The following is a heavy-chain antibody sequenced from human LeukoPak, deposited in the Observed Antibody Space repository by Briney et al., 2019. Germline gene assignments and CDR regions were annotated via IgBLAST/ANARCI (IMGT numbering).Heavy chain of an antibody. CDR2: IYYSGGT. J-gene: IGHJ6*02. D-gene: IGHD2-15*01. Sequence: SETLSLTCTVSGGSISSSSYYWGWLRQPPGTGLEWIGSIYYSGGTNYNPSLKSRVTISVDTSKNQFSLKLSSVTAADTAVYYCARMGYCSGGSCYDYYYYGMDVWGQGTTVTVSS. V-gene: IGHV4-39*07. CDR1: GGSISSSSYY. CDR3: ARMGYCSGGSCYDYYYYGMDV.